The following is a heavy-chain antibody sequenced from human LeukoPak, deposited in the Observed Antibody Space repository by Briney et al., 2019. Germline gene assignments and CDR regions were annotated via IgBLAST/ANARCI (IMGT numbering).Heavy chain of an antibody. Sequence: PSETLSLTCTASGGSISSYYWSWIRQPPGKGLEWIGYIYYSGSTYYNPSLKSRVTISVDTSKNQFSLKLSSVTAADTAVYYCARDPYGMDVWGQGTTVTVSS. CDR2: IYYSGST. V-gene: IGHV4-59*12. CDR1: GGSISSYY. J-gene: IGHJ6*02. CDR3: ARDPYGMDV.